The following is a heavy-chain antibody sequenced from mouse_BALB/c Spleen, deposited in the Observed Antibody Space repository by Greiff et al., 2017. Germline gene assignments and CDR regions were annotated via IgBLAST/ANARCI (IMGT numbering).Heavy chain of an antibody. CDR3: ARYFLYYAMDY. V-gene: IGHV5-17*02. J-gene: IGHJ4*01. Sequence: DVKLVESGGGLVQPGGSRKLSCAASGFTFSSFGMHWVRQAPEKGLEWVAYISSGSSTIYYADTVKGRFTISRDNPKNTLFLQMTSLRSEDTAMYYCARYFLYYAMDYWGQGTSVTVSS. CDR2: ISSGSSTI. CDR1: GFTFSSFG.